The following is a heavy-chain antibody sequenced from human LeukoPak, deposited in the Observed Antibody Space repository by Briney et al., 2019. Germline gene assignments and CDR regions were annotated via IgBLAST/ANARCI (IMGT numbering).Heavy chain of an antibody. V-gene: IGHV6-1*01. CDR2: TYYRSKWFT. Sequence: SQTLPLTCGISGDSVSSNSAAWNWIRQSPSRGLEWLGRTYYRSKWFTNSAPSVKSRIIINPDTPNNQVSLQLNYTAVYYCARSDCSSGKCPGFDNWGQGTLVTVSS. D-gene: IGHD6-19*01. CDR3: ARSDCSSGKCPGFDN. J-gene: IGHJ4*02. CDR1: GDSVSSNSAA.